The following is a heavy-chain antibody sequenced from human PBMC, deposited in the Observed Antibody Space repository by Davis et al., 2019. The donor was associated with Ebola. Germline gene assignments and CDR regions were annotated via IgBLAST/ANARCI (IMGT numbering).Heavy chain of an antibody. J-gene: IGHJ4*02. CDR2: ISAYNGNT. Sequence: ASVKVSCKASGYTFTSYGISWVRQAPGQGLEWMGWISAYNGNTNYAQKLQGRVTMTTDTSTSTAYMELRSLRSEDTAVYYCARGFADYYGSGSSYWGQGTLVTVSS. D-gene: IGHD3-10*01. V-gene: IGHV1-18*01. CDR3: ARGFADYYGSGSSY. CDR1: GYTFTSYG.